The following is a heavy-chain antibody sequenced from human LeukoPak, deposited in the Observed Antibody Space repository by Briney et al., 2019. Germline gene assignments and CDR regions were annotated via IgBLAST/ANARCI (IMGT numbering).Heavy chain of an antibody. D-gene: IGHD3-9*01. CDR1: GGTFISYA. V-gene: IGHV1-69*04. Sequence: SVKVSCKASGGTFISYAISWVRQAPGQGLEWMGRIIPILGIANYAQKFQGRVTITADKSTSTAYMELSSLSSEDTAVYYCARSAGGGLYYDILTGYLYGAFDIWGQGTMVTVSS. CDR3: ARSAGGGLYYDILTGYLYGAFDI. J-gene: IGHJ3*02. CDR2: IIPILGIA.